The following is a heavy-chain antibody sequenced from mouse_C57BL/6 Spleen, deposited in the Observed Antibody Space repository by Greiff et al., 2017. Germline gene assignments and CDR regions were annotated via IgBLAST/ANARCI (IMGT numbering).Heavy chain of an antibody. CDR3: ASLYYYGSSWYFDV. Sequence: EVQVVESGPELVKPGASVKISCKASGYSFTGYYMNWVKQSPEKSLEWIGEINPSTGGTTYNQKFKAKATLTVDKSSSTAYMQLKRLTSEDSAVYYCASLYYYGSSWYFDVWGTGTTVTVSS. D-gene: IGHD1-1*01. CDR1: GYSFTGYY. CDR2: INPSTGGT. J-gene: IGHJ1*03. V-gene: IGHV1-42*01.